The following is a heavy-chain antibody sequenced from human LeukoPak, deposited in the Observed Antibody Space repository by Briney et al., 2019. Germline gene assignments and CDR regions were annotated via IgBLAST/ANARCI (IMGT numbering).Heavy chain of an antibody. J-gene: IGHJ4*02. CDR2: ISSDGSNT. D-gene: IGHD4-17*01. V-gene: IGHV3-74*01. Sequence: GPLRLSCAASGFTFNRYWMHWVRQAPGKGLVWVSRISSDGSNTNYADSVKGRFTISRDNAENTLYLQMDSLTAEDTAVYYCVSRNYGSSPFDYWGQGTLVTVSS. CDR1: GFTFNRYW. CDR3: VSRNYGSSPFDY.